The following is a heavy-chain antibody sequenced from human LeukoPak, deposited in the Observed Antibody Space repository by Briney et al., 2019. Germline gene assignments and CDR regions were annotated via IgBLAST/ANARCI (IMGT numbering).Heavy chain of an antibody. J-gene: IGHJ4*02. D-gene: IGHD6-6*01. CDR2: ISGDGGST. Sequence: PGGSLRLSCAASGFTFDDYAMHWVRQAPGKGLEYVSLISGDGGSTYYADSVEGRFTISRDNSKNSLYLQMNSLRTEDTALYYCVCSSSWSFYYFDYWGQGTPVTVSS. CDR1: GFTFDDYA. CDR3: VCSSSWSFYYFDY. V-gene: IGHV3-43*02.